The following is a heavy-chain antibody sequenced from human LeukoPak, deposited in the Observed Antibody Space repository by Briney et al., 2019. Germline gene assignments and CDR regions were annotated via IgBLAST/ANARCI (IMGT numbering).Heavy chain of an antibody. Sequence: QTGGSLRLSCAASGFTFSSYGMHWVRQAPGKGLEWVAFIRYDGSNKYYADSVKGRFTISRDNSKNTLYLQMNSLRAEDTAVYYCAKGWIDEETDDYWGQGTLVTVSS. CDR3: AKGWIDEETDDY. V-gene: IGHV3-30*02. D-gene: IGHD1-1*01. CDR2: IRYDGSNK. J-gene: IGHJ4*02. CDR1: GFTFSSYG.